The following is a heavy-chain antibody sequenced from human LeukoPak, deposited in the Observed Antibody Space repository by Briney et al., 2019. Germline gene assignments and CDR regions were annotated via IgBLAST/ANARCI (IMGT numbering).Heavy chain of an antibody. D-gene: IGHD5-24*01. CDR3: ARGNQRRPPPSYY. Sequence: GGSLRLSCAASGFTFSSYGMHWVRQAPGKGLEWVAVIWYDGSNKYYADSVKGRFTISRDNSKNTLYLQMNSLRAEDTAVYYCARGNQRRPPPSYYWGQGTLVTVSS. J-gene: IGHJ4*02. V-gene: IGHV3-33*01. CDR1: GFTFSSYG. CDR2: IWYDGSNK.